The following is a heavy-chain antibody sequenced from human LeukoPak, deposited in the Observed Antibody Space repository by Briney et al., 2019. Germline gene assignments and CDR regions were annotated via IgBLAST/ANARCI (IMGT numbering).Heavy chain of an antibody. CDR2: IDPGDSDT. J-gene: IGHJ4*02. Sequence: HGESLKISCKGSGYTFTNFWIGWVRQMPGKGLDWMGIIDPGDSDTRYSPSFQGQVTISADKSISTAYLQWSSLKASDTAIYYCARWLGYCSSFTCYQPFDYWGQGTLDTISS. V-gene: IGHV5-51*01. CDR3: ARWLGYCSSFTCYQPFDY. CDR1: GYTFTNFW. D-gene: IGHD2-2*01.